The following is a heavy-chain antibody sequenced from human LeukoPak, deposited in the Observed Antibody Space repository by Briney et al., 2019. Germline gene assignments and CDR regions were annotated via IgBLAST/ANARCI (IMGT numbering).Heavy chain of an antibody. J-gene: IGHJ5*02. CDR2: IYYSGST. Sequence: SETLSLTCTVSGGSISSYYWSWIRQPPGKGLEWIGYIYYSGSTNYNPSLKSRVTISVDTSKNQFSLKLSSVTAADTAVYYCARLDTAMGINWFDPWGQGTLVTVSS. V-gene: IGHV4-59*01. D-gene: IGHD5-18*01. CDR1: GGSISSYY. CDR3: ARLDTAMGINWFDP.